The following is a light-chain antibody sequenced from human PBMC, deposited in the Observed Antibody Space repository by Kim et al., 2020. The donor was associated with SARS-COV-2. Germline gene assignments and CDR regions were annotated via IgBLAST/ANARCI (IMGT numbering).Light chain of an antibody. V-gene: IGKV3-15*01. CDR2: DAS. CDR3: QHYNRWPLT. Sequence: VAPGERAPPSCRASQSVSSNLAWYQQKPGQAPRLLIYDASTRATGIPARFSGSGSGTEFTLTISSLQSEDFAVYYCQHYNRWPLTFGGGTKVEIK. CDR1: QSVSSN. J-gene: IGKJ4*01.